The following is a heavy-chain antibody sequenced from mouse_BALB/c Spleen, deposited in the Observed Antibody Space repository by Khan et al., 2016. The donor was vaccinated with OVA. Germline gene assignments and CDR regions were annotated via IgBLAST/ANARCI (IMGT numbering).Heavy chain of an antibody. Sequence: EVQLLETGGGVVKPGGSLKLSCSASGFTFSSFAMSWVRQTPEKRLEWVATISTGGHYTFYPDSVRGRFTISRDNARNTLYLQMSSLRSEDTAIYYCARSLFDYYAMDYWGQGTSVTVSS. CDR3: ARSLFDYYAMDY. CDR1: GFTFSSFA. J-gene: IGHJ4*01. CDR2: ISTGGHYT. V-gene: IGHV5-9-3*01.